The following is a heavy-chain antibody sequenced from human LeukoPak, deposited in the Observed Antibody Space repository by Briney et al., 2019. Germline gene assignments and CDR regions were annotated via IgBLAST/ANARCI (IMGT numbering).Heavy chain of an antibody. CDR3: ARSIAAAPRPDY. D-gene: IGHD6-13*01. J-gene: IGHJ4*02. Sequence: GASVTVSCTASGYTFTGYYMHWVRQAPGQGLEWMGWINPNSGGTNYAQKFQGWVTMTRDTSISTAYMELSRLRSDDTAVYYCARSIAAAPRPDYWGQGTLVTVSS. CDR2: INPNSGGT. CDR1: GYTFTGYY. V-gene: IGHV1-2*04.